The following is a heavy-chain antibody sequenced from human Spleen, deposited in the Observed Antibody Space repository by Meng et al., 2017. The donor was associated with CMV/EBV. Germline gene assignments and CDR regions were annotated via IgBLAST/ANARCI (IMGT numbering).Heavy chain of an antibody. J-gene: IGHJ4*02. CDR2: INPNSGGT. D-gene: IGHD1-1*01. Sequence: QVQLVQPGAEAKTPGAAVKVSCKASGYTFTGYYMHWVRQAPGQGLEWMGWINPNSGGTNYAQKFQGRVTMTRDTSISTAYMELSRLRSDDTAVYYCAREGWNDYPRFPDDYWGQGTLVTVSS. V-gene: IGHV1-2*02. CDR3: AREGWNDYPRFPDDY. CDR1: GYTFTGYY.